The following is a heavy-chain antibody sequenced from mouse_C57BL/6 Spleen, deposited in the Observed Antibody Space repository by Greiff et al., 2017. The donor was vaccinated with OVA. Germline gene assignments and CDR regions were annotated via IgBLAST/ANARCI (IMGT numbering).Heavy chain of an antibody. Sequence: VQLQQSGPGLVQPSQCLSISCTVSGFSLTSYGVHWVRQSPGKGLEWLGVIWSGGSTDYNAAFISRLSISKDNSKSQIFFKMNSLQADDTAIYYCGRNSLWEDYFDYWGQSTTLTVSS. V-gene: IGHV2-2*01. D-gene: IGHD1-1*02. CDR1: GFSLTSYG. J-gene: IGHJ2*01. CDR2: IWSGGST. CDR3: GRNSLWEDYFDY.